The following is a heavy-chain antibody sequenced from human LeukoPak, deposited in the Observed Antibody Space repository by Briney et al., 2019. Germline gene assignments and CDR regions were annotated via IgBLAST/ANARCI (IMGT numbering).Heavy chain of an antibody. Sequence: LPGGSLRLSCAASGFTFSSYWMSWVRQAPGKGLEWVANIKQDGSEKYYVDSVKGRFTISRDNSKSTLYLQMDSLRAEDTAAYYCARAGHYSDTSGYKGCFDPWGQGTLVTVSS. CDR2: IKQDGSEK. D-gene: IGHD3-22*01. V-gene: IGHV3-7*05. J-gene: IGHJ5*02. CDR1: GFTFSSYW. CDR3: ARAGHYSDTSGYKGCFDP.